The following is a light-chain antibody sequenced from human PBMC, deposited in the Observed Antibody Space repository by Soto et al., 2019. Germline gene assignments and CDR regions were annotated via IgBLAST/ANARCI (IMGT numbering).Light chain of an antibody. V-gene: IGKV1-8*01. J-gene: IGKJ5*01. CDR1: QSLSSF. CDR2: AAS. CDR3: QQYYSYPIT. Sequence: IQSTQSPTSVSASSGQRVTINCRASQSLSSFLNWYQQKPGKAPKLLIYAASSLQSGVPSRFSGSGSGTDFTLTISCLQSEDFATYYCQQYYSYPITFGQGTRLEI.